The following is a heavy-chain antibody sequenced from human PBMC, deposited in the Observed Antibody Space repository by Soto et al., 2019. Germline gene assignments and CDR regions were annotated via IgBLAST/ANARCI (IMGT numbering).Heavy chain of an antibody. Sequence: SETLSLTCAVSGDPISSSKWWTWVRQTPGKGLEWIGKIDQTGITNYNPSLESRVTILKDNSKNQLSLKLTSVTAVDSAVSYCARLNRDYYYYGMDVWGQGATVTVSS. V-gene: IGHV4-4*02. CDR3: ARLNRDYYYYGMDV. J-gene: IGHJ6*02. CDR2: IDQTGIT. CDR1: GDPISSSKW.